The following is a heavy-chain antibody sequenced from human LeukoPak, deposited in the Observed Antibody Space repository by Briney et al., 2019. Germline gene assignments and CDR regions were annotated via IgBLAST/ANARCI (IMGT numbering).Heavy chain of an antibody. J-gene: IGHJ4*02. V-gene: IGHV1-18*01. Sequence: AASVKVSCKASGYTFTSYGISWVRQAPGQRLEWMGWISAYNGNTNYAQKLQGRVTMTTDTSTSTAYMELRSLRSDDTAVYYCAREGDYYDFWSGLTYLDYWGQGTLVTVSS. CDR2: ISAYNGNT. D-gene: IGHD3-3*01. CDR3: AREGDYYDFWSGLTYLDY. CDR1: GYTFTSYG.